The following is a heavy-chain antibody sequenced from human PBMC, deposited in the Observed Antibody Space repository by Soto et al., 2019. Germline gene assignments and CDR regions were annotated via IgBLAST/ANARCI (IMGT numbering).Heavy chain of an antibody. Sequence: QVPLVESGGGVVQPGTSLRLSCAASGFTFSTYGMHWVRQAPGKGLEWVAVISKDGNDQYYADSVKGRFTVSRDNSNNTLSLQMNSLRPEDTAFYYCAKDRWEFTRYFDSWGQGTLVTVSS. J-gene: IGHJ4*02. CDR3: AKDRWEFTRYFDS. D-gene: IGHD1-26*01. CDR1: GFTFSTYG. V-gene: IGHV3-30*18. CDR2: ISKDGNDQ.